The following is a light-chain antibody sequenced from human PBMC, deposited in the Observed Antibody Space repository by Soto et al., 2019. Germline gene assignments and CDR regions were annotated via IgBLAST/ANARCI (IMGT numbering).Light chain of an antibody. V-gene: IGKV1-5*01. J-gene: IGKJ1*01. CDR3: QQYNSYRT. Sequence: DIQMTQSPSTLSASVGDRVTITCRASQSISSWLAWYQQKPGKAPKLLIYDASSLESGVPSRFSGSGSGTEFTLTLSNLQPDDFATYYCQQYNSYRTFGQGTKVDNK. CDR1: QSISSW. CDR2: DAS.